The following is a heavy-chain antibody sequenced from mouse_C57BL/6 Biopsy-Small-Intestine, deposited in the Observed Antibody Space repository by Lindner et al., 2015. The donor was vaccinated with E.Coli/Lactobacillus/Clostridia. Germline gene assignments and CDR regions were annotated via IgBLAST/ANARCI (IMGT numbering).Heavy chain of an antibody. CDR1: GYAFTNYL. J-gene: IGHJ4*01. V-gene: IGHV1-54*02. CDR3: ARTYFYAMDC. CDR2: IYFGDGDT. D-gene: IGHD2-10*01. Sequence: VQLQESGAELVRPGTSVKVSCKASGYAFTNYLIEWVKQRPGKGLEWIGRIYFGDGDTNYNGKFKGKATLTADKSSNTAYMQLSSLTSEDSAVYFCARTYFYAMDCWGQGTSVTVSS.